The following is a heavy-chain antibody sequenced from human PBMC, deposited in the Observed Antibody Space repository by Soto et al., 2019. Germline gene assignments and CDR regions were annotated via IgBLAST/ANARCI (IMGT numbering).Heavy chain of an antibody. CDR2: ISAYNGNT. V-gene: IGHV1-18*01. J-gene: IGHJ6*02. D-gene: IGHD4-17*01. Sequence: QVQLVQSGAEVKKPGASVKVSCKASGYTFTSYGISWVRQAPGQGLEWMGWISAYNGNTNYAQKLQGRFTMTTDTSKSTAYMELRSLRSDDTAVYYCARDPFEYGDYENYYGMDVWGQGTTVTVSS. CDR3: ARDPFEYGDYENYYGMDV. CDR1: GYTFTSYG.